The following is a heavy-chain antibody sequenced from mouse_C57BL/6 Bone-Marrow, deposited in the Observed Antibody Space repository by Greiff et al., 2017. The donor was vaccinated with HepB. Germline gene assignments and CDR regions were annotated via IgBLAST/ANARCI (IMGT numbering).Heavy chain of an antibody. D-gene: IGHD1-1*01. Sequence: EVKLVESGGDLVKPGGSLKLSCAASGFTFSSYGMSWVRQTPDKRLEWVATISSGGSYTYYPDSVKGRFTLSRDNAKNTLYLQMSSLKSEDTAMYYCARRDYYGSSSRYFDVWGTVTTVTVSS. CDR3: ARRDYYGSSSRYFDV. CDR2: ISSGGSYT. V-gene: IGHV5-6*02. CDR1: GFTFSSYG. J-gene: IGHJ1*03.